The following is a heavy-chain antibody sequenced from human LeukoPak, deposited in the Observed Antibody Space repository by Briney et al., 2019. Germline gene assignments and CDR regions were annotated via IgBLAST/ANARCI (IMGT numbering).Heavy chain of an antibody. V-gene: IGHV4-34*01. CDR2: INHSGST. CDR1: GGSFGGYY. Sequence: SETLSLTCAVYGGSFGGYYWSWIRQPPGKGLEWIGEINHSGSTNYNPSLKSRVTISVDTSKNQFSLKLSSVTAADTAVYYCARRGGYSYGYVVAFDIWGQGTMVTVSS. J-gene: IGHJ3*02. CDR3: ARRGGYSYGYVVAFDI. D-gene: IGHD5-18*01.